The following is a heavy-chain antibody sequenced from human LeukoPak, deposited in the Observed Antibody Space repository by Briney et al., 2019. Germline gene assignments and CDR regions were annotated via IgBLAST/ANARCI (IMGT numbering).Heavy chain of an antibody. J-gene: IGHJ4*02. Sequence: PGGSLRLSCAASGFTFSSYSMNWVRQAPGKGLEWVSSISSSSSYIYYADSVKGRFTISRDNAKNSLYLQMNSLRAEDTAVYYCARTPRGNWGSVSNRCYDYWGQGTLVTVSS. D-gene: IGHD7-27*01. CDR3: ARTPRGNWGSVSNRCYDY. CDR2: ISSSSSYI. CDR1: GFTFSSYS. V-gene: IGHV3-21*01.